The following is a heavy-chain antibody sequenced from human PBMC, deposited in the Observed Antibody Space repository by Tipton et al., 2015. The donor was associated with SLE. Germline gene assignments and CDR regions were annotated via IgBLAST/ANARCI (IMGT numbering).Heavy chain of an antibody. V-gene: IGHV1-2*02. Sequence: QVQLVQSGAEVKKPGASVKVSCKTSGYTFTDYFMHWVRRAPGQGLEWMGWINPNSGGTNYAQKFQGRVSMTSDKSISTVYMDVSGLRSDDTAVYHCARVAEVGTWNLQHSGQGTPVTVSS. CDR3: ARVAEVGTWNLQH. J-gene: IGHJ1*01. CDR2: INPNSGGT. D-gene: IGHD1-1*01. CDR1: GYTFTDYF.